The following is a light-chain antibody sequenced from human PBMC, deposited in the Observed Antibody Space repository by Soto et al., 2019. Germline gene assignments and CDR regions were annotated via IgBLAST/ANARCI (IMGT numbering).Light chain of an antibody. V-gene: IGLV2-14*01. CDR1: SSDVGGYND. J-gene: IGLJ1*01. Sequence: QSALTRPASVSGSPGQSITISFTGTSSDVGGYNDVSWYQQHPGKAPKLRIYEVTNRPSGVSNRFSGSRFCNTASLTPSGLRAEDEADYYCSSYTSSTTLYVFGTGTKVPVL. CDR3: SSYTSSTTLYV. CDR2: EVT.